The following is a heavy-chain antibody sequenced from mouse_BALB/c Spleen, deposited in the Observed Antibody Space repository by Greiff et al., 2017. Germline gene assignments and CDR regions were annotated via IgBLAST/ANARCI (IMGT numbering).Heavy chain of an antibody. CDR1: GFSLTSYD. J-gene: IGHJ4*01. D-gene: IGHD2-3*01. Sequence: VHLVESGPGLVAPSQSLSITCTVSGFSLTSYDISWIRQPPGKGLEWLGVIWTGGGTNYNSAFMSRLSISKDNSKSQVFLKMNSLQTDDTAIYYCVRDDDYYAMDYWGQGTSVTVSS. V-gene: IGHV2-9-2*01. CDR2: IWTGGGT. CDR3: VRDDDYYAMDY.